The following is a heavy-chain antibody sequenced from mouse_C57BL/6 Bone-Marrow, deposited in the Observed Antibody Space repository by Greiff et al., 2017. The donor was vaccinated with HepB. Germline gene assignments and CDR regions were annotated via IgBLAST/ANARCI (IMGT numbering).Heavy chain of an antibody. Sequence: DVQLQESGPGLVKPSQSLSLTCSVTGYSITSGYYWNWIRQFPGNKLEWMGYISYDGSNNYNPSLKNRISITRDTSKNQFFLKLNSVTTEDTATYYWASIYYDYERVPYWGRGNLVTVSA. J-gene: IGHJ3*01. D-gene: IGHD2-4*01. CDR1: GYSITSGYY. CDR3: ASIYYDYERVPY. V-gene: IGHV3-6*01. CDR2: ISYDGSN.